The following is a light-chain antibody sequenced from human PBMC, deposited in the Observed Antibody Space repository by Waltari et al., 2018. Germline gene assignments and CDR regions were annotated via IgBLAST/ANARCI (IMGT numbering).Light chain of an antibody. CDR1: SSDVGGYTY. CDR2: DVS. Sequence: QSALTQPASVSGSPGQSITISCTGTSSDVGGYTYVSWYQQHPGKAPKLRIYDVSNRPSGVSNRFSGSKSGNTASLTISGLQAEDEADYYCSSYTSSSTLVFGSGTKVTVL. J-gene: IGLJ6*01. V-gene: IGLV2-14*03. CDR3: SSYTSSSTLV.